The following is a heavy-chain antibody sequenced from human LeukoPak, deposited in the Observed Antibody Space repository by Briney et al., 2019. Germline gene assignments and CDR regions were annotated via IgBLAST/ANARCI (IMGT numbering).Heavy chain of an antibody. D-gene: IGHD2-21*01. CDR3: GKDKGESNYYGMDV. CDR2: INWNSGSI. J-gene: IGHJ6*02. CDR1: GFTFDDYA. Sequence: GGSLRLSCAASGFTFDDYAMHWVRQAPGKGLEWVAGINWNSGSIAYADSVKGRFTISRDNAKNSLYLQMNSLRAEDTALYYWGKDKGESNYYGMDVWGQGPTVTVSS. V-gene: IGHV3-9*01.